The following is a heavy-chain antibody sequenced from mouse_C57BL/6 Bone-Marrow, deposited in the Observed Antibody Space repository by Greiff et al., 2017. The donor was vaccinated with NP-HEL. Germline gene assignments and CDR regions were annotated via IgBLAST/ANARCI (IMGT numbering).Heavy chain of an antibody. D-gene: IGHD1-1*01. Sequence: VQVVESGPGLVQPSQSLSITCTVSGFSLTSYGVHWVRQYPGKGLEWLGVIWSGGSTDYNAAFISRLSLSNDNSKSQGFFKMNRLQADDTAIYYCARNPPHYYGSSYYAMDYWGQGTSVTVSS. CDR2: IWSGGST. J-gene: IGHJ4*01. CDR3: ARNPPHYYGSSYYAMDY. V-gene: IGHV2-2*01. CDR1: GFSLTSYG.